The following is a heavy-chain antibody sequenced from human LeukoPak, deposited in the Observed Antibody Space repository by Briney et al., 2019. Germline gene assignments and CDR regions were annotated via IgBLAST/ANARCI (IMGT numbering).Heavy chain of an antibody. CDR2: ISYDGSNK. CDR1: GFTFSSYA. CDR3: ARDRTYYDILTGYWKIYLSYGMDV. J-gene: IGHJ6*02. Sequence: GGSLRLSCAASGFTFSSYAMHWVRQAPGKGLEWVAVISYDGSNKYYADSVKGRFTISRDNSKNTLYLQMNSLRAEDTAVYYCARDRTYYDILTGYWKIYLSYGMDVWGQGTTVTVSS. V-gene: IGHV3-30-3*01. D-gene: IGHD3-9*01.